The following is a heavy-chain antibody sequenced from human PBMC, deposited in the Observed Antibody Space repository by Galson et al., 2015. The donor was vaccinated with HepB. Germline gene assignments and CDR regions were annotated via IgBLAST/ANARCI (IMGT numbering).Heavy chain of an antibody. CDR2: ISWDGGST. J-gene: IGHJ4*02. Sequence: SLRLSCAASGFTFDDYTMHWVRQAPGKGLEWVSLISWDGGSTYYADSVKGRFTISRDNSKNSLYLQMNSLRTEDTALYYCAKDARLYYDSSGLLGGIGYWGQGTLVTVSS. CDR1: GFTFDDYT. V-gene: IGHV3-43*01. CDR3: AKDARLYYDSSGLLGGIGY. D-gene: IGHD3-22*01.